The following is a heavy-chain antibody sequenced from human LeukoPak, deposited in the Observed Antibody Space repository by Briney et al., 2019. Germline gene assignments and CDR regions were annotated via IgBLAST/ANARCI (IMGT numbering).Heavy chain of an antibody. J-gene: IGHJ3*02. CDR3: ARGLGYYDSSGYYPATFDI. D-gene: IGHD3-22*01. CDR2: IYHSGST. CDR1: GYSISSGYY. V-gene: IGHV4-38-2*02. Sequence: SETLSLTCTVSGYSISSGYYWGWIRQPPGKGLEWIGSIYHSGSTYYNPSLKSRVTISVDTSKNQFSLKLSSVTAADTAVYYCARGLGYYDSSGYYPATFDIWGQGTMVTVSS.